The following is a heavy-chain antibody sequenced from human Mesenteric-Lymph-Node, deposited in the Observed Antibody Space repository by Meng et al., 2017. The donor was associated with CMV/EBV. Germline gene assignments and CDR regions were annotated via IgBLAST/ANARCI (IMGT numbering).Heavy chain of an antibody. CDR3: VRDEYSGSLYYYGMDV. V-gene: IGHV3-20*04. J-gene: IGHJ6*02. Sequence: GGSLRLSCAASGFIFDAYGMNWVRQAPGKGLEWVSGIHWNGGFTSYADSVKGRFTISRDNAKNSLYLQMNSLRAEDTALYYCVRDEYSGSLYYYGMDVWGQGTTVTVSS. CDR1: GFIFDAYG. D-gene: IGHD5-12*01. CDR2: IHWNGGFT.